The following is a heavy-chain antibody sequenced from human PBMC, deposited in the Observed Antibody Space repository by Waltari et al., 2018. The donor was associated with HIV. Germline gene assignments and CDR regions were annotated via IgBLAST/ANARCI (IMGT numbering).Heavy chain of an antibody. V-gene: IGHV1-8*01. CDR3: ARGRGRYDFWSGYSSPGDAFDI. D-gene: IGHD3-3*01. CDR1: GYTFINND. J-gene: IGHJ3*02. CDR2: MSPNSGNA. Sequence: QVQLVQSGAEVKKPGASVKVSCKASGYTFINNDINWVRQATVQGLVWMGWMSPNSGNAGYAPNFQGRVTMTRNTSTTTAYMELTDLRSADTAVYFCARGRGRYDFWSGYSSPGDAFDIWGQGTVVIVSS.